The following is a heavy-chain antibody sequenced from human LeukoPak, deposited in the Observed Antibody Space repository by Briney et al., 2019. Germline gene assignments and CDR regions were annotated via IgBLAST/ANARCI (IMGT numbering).Heavy chain of an antibody. V-gene: IGHV4-61*01. CDR1: GGSISSGSYY. Sequence: PSQTLSLTCTVSGGSISSGSYYWSWIRQPPGKGLEWIGYIYYSGSTNYNPSLKSRVTISVDTSKNQFSLKLSSVTAADTAVYYCARVEDYYGSGSDELFGAFDIWGQGTMVTVSS. CDR2: IYYSGST. CDR3: ARVEDYYGSGSDELFGAFDI. D-gene: IGHD3-10*01. J-gene: IGHJ3*02.